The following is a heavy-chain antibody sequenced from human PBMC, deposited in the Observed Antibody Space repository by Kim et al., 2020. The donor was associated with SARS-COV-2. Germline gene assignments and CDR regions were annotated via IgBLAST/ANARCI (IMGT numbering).Heavy chain of an antibody. CDR1: GFTFSSYS. V-gene: IGHV3-21*01. D-gene: IGHD3-10*01. CDR2: ISSSSSYI. J-gene: IGHJ1*01. Sequence: GGSLRLSCAASGFTFSSYSMNWVRQAPGKGLEWVSSISSSSSYIYYADSVKGRFTISRDNAKNSLYLQMNSLRAEDTAVYYCASQVRLWFGEISSQHWGQGTLVTVSS. CDR3: ASQVRLWFGEISSQH.